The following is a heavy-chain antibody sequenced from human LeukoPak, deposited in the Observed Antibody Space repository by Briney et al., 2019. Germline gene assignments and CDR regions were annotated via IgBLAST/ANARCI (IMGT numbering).Heavy chain of an antibody. CDR1: GFTFSSYA. CDR2: ISGSGGST. CDR3: AKVGGGSYFTYYYYGMDV. D-gene: IGHD1-26*01. J-gene: IGHJ6*02. Sequence: GGSLRLSCAASGFTFSSYAMSWVRQAPGKGLEWVSAISGSGGSTYYADSVKGRFTISRDNSKNTLYLQMNSLRAEDTAVYYCAKVGGGSYFTYYYYGMDVWGQGTTVTVSS. V-gene: IGHV3-23*01.